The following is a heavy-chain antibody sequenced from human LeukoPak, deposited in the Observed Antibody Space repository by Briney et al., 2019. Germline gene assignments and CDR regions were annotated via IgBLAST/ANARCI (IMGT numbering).Heavy chain of an antibody. CDR1: GYTFTSYY. V-gene: IGHV1-2*02. D-gene: IGHD4-17*01. J-gene: IGHJ4*02. Sequence: ASVKVSCKASGYTFTSYYMHWVRQAPGQGLEWMGWINPNSGGTNYAQKFQGRVTMTRDTSISTAYMELSRLRSDDTAVYYCARGGYGAKPEDPDYWGQGTLVTVSS. CDR3: ARGGYGAKPEDPDY. CDR2: INPNSGGT.